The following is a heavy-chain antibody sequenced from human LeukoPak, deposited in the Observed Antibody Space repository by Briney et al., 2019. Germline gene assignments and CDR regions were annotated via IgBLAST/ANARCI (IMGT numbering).Heavy chain of an antibody. J-gene: IGHJ3*02. V-gene: IGHV4-59*08. CDR1: GGSISSYY. CDR3: ARLSYDYVWGSYRETAFDI. Sequence: PSETLSLTCTVSGGSISSYYWSWIRQPPGKGLEWIGYIYYSGSTNYNPSLKSRVTISVDTSKNQFSLKLSSVTAADTAVYYCARLSYDYVWGSYRETAFDIWGQGTMVTVSS. CDR2: IYYSGST. D-gene: IGHD3-16*02.